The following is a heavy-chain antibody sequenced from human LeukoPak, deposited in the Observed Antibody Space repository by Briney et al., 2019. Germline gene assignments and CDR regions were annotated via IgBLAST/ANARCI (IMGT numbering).Heavy chain of an antibody. D-gene: IGHD6-19*01. CDR1: GFTFSSYS. CDR2: ISSSSSYI. V-gene: IGHV3-21*01. J-gene: IGHJ4*02. Sequence: GGSLRLSCAASGFTFSSYSMNWVRQAPGKGLEWVSSISSSSSYIYYADSVKGRFTISRDNAKNSLYLQMNSLRAEDTAVYYCAKDLPPIAVAGFFDYWGQGTLVTVSS. CDR3: AKDLPPIAVAGFFDY.